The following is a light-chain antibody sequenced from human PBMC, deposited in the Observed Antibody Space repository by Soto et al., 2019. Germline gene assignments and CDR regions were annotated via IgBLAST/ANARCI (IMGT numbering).Light chain of an antibody. J-gene: IGKJ4*01. CDR2: AAS. CDR1: QSISSN. CDR3: QQSYGTPLT. Sequence: DIQMTQSPSSLSASVGDRVTITCRASQSISSNLNWYQQKPGKAPKLLIYAASSLQSGVPSRFSGGGSGTDFTLTISSLQHEDFATYSCQQSYGTPLTFGGGTKVDI. V-gene: IGKV1-39*01.